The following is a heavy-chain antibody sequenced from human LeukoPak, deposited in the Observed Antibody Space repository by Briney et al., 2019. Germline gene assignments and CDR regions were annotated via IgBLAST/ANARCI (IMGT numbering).Heavy chain of an antibody. CDR3: ARGIAAAGYYYFYMDV. Sequence: ASVKVSCKASGYTFTSYVMHWVRQAPGQSLEWMGWINAGNGNTKYSQEFQGRVNITRDTSAGTAYMELSSLRSEDMAVYYCARGIAAAGYYYFYMDVWGKGTTVTVSS. V-gene: IGHV1-3*03. CDR1: GYTFTSYV. D-gene: IGHD6-13*01. J-gene: IGHJ6*03. CDR2: INAGNGNT.